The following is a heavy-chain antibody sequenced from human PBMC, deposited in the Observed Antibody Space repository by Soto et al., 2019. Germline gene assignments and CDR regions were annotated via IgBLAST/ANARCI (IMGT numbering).Heavy chain of an antibody. Sequence: QVQLVQSGAEVKKPGSSVKVSCKASGGTFSNYALTWVRQAPGQGLEWMGGIIPLSGTPNYAQKFQGRVTITADKSTTTVYMELSSLRSEDTAVYYCTRGIQLWSWGQGTLVTVS. CDR3: TRGIQLWS. CDR1: GGTFSNYA. V-gene: IGHV1-69*06. CDR2: IIPLSGTP. D-gene: IGHD5-18*01. J-gene: IGHJ5*02.